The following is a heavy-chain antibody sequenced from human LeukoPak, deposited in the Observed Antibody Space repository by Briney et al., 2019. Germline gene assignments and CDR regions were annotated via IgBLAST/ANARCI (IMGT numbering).Heavy chain of an antibody. CDR1: GYSISSGYY. J-gene: IGHJ5*02. Sequence: PSETLSLTCTVSGYSISSGYYWGWIRQPPGKGLEWIGSIYYSGSTYYNPSLKSRLSISVETSKNQFSLKLSSVTAADTAVYYCARHRTGSYPVGFDPWGQGTLVTVSS. V-gene: IGHV4-38-2*02. D-gene: IGHD1-26*01. CDR3: ARHRTGSYPVGFDP. CDR2: IYYSGST.